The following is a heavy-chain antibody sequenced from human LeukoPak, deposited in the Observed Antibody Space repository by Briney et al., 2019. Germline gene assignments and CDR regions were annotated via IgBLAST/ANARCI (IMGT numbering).Heavy chain of an antibody. CDR2: INHDGSEK. CDR3: ARQSIYEAYFDF. V-gene: IGHV3-7*01. D-gene: IGHD3-16*01. J-gene: IGHJ4*02. Sequence: GGSLRLSCVASGFPFDRYWMSWVRQAPGKGLEWVANINHDGSEKNFVDSVKGRFTISRDNAENSLFLQMNSLRADDTAVYFCARQSIYEAYFDFCGQGTLVTVSS. CDR1: GFPFDRYW.